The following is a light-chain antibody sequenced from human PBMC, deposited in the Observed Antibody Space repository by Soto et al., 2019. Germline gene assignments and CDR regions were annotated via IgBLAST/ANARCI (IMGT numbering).Light chain of an antibody. CDR3: QQRSNSPLT. J-gene: IGKJ4*01. Sequence: EIVLTQSPATLSLSPGERATLSCMASQSVSSYLAWYQQKPGQAPRLLIYDASNRATGFPARFSGSGSGTDCTLTISSLETEDGAVYYCQQRSNSPLTFGGGTKVEIK. V-gene: IGKV3-11*01. CDR2: DAS. CDR1: QSVSSY.